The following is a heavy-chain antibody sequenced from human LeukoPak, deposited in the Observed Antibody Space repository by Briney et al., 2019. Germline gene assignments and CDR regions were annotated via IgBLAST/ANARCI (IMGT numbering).Heavy chain of an antibody. D-gene: IGHD3-3*01. Sequence: PGGSLRLSCAASGFTFSSYAMSWVRQAPGKGLEWVSAISGSGGSTYYADSVKGRFTISRDNSKNTLYLQMNSLRAEDTAVYYCAKDVIYDFWSGYYNWFDPWGQGTLVTVSS. V-gene: IGHV3-23*01. CDR2: ISGSGGST. CDR1: GFTFSSYA. J-gene: IGHJ5*02. CDR3: AKDVIYDFWSGYYNWFDP.